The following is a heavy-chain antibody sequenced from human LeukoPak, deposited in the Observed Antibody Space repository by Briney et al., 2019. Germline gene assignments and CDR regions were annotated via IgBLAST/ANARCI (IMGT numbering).Heavy chain of an antibody. Sequence: PGGSLRLSCAASGFNFSSYVMHWVRQAPGEGLECVAFIRYDGSNKYYADSVKGRFTISRDNSKNTLYLQMNSLRAEDTAVYYCAKDGSYSSGYYTTWGQGTLVTVSS. J-gene: IGHJ4*02. CDR3: AKDGSYSSGYYTT. CDR2: IRYDGSNK. V-gene: IGHV3-30*02. CDR1: GFNFSSYV. D-gene: IGHD3-22*01.